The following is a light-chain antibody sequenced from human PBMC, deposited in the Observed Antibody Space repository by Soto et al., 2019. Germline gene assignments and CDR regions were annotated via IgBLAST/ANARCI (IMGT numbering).Light chain of an antibody. CDR1: QSGRDLY. J-gene: IGKJ1*01. V-gene: IGKV3-20*01. CDR2: GVS. Sequence: EIMWKLSPGTLPLSPWERATISCRSSQSGRDLYLAWYQQKPGQPPRLLIYGVSSRAYGIPDRFSGSGSGTDFTLTISRLEPEDFAVYYCQQDGDPQWTFGQGTKVDVK. CDR3: QQDGDPQWT.